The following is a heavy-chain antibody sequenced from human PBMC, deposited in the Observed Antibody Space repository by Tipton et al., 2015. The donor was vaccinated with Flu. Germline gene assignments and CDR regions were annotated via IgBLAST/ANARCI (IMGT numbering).Heavy chain of an antibody. CDR1: GFNVSSNY. CDR3: ARKTDGARGDY. CDR2: MCGGGAA. Sequence: SLRLSCAASGFNVSSNYMSWVRQAPGKGLEWVSLMCGGGAADYADSAKGRFTISRDSSKNTLYLQMDSLRVEDTAVYYCARKTDGARGDYWGQGTLVTVSS. V-gene: IGHV3-53*01. J-gene: IGHJ4*02. D-gene: IGHD4-17*01.